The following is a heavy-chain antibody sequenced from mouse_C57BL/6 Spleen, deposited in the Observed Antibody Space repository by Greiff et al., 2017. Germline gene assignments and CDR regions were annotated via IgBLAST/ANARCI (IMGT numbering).Heavy chain of an antibody. CDR2: IYPGDGDT. Sequence: QVHVKQSGAELVKPGASVKISCKASGYAFSSYWMNWVKQRPGKGLEWIGQIYPGDGDTNYNGKFKGKATLTADKSSSTAYMQLSSLTSEDSAVYFCARKDYGSSYYWYFDVWGTGTTVTVSS. J-gene: IGHJ1*03. V-gene: IGHV1-80*01. CDR3: ARKDYGSSYYWYFDV. CDR1: GYAFSSYW. D-gene: IGHD1-1*01.